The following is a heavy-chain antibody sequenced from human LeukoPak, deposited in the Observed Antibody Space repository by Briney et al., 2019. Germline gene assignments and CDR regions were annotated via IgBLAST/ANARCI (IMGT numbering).Heavy chain of an antibody. CDR1: GYTFTNYG. J-gene: IGHJ4*02. D-gene: IGHD2-2*01. Sequence: ASVKVSCKASGYTFTNYGISWVRQAPGQGLEGMGGITPYNGHTNYAQKIQGRVTMTTDTSTNTAYMDMRSLRSDDTAVYYCARVCGYCGNNNCYQSFDYWGQGTLVTVTS. CDR3: ARVCGYCGNNNCYQSFDY. CDR2: ITPYNGHT. V-gene: IGHV1-18*01.